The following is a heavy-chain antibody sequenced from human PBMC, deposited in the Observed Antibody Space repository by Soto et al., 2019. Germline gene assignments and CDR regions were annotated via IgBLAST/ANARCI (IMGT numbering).Heavy chain of an antibody. CDR3: ARDEELRAIATFRALYYYGMDV. D-gene: IGHD1-26*01. CDR2: IWYDGSNK. CDR1: GFTFSSYG. Sequence: GGSLRLSCAASGFTFSSYGMHWARQAPGKGLEWVAVIWYDGSNKYYADSVKGRFTISRDNSKNTLYLQMNSLRAEDTAVYYCARDEELRAIATFRALYYYGMDVWGQGTTVTVSS. V-gene: IGHV3-33*01. J-gene: IGHJ6*02.